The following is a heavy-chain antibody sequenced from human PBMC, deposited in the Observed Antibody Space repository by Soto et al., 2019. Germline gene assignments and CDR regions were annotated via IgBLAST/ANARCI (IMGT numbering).Heavy chain of an antibody. V-gene: IGHV5-51*01. CDR2: IYPGDSDT. J-gene: IGHJ6*02. Sequence: GESLTISCKGSGYSFTSYWIGWVRQMPGKGLEWMGIIYPGDSDTRYSPSFQGQVTISADKSISTAYLQWSSLKASDTAMYSCARLEGDRSSLDHYGMDPWGQGTTVTVSS. D-gene: IGHD6-13*01. CDR3: ARLEGDRSSLDHYGMDP. CDR1: GYSFTSYW.